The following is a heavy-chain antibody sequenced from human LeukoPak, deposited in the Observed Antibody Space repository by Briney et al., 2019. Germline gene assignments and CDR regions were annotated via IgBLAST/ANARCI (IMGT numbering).Heavy chain of an antibody. CDR1: GGTFSSYA. V-gene: IGHV1-69*13. J-gene: IGHJ3*02. Sequence: ASVKVSCKASGGTFSSYAISWVRQAPGQGLEWMGGIIPIFGTANYAQKFQGRVTITADESTSTAYMELSSLRSEDTAVYYCARTSTWHDLDAFDIWGQGTMVTVSS. CDR3: ARTSTWHDLDAFDI. D-gene: IGHD1-1*01. CDR2: IIPIFGTA.